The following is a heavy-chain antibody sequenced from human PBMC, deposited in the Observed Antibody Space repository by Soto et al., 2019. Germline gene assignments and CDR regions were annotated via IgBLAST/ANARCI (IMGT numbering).Heavy chain of an antibody. D-gene: IGHD6-19*01. CDR3: SKGPSASHSSFAF. Sequence: GGSLRLSCAASGFTFSNYALSWVRQAPGKGLEWVSAISSGGGGTYYADSVKGRFTISRDNSKNTLYLQMNSLRAEDTAVYYCSKGPSASHSSFAFCGQGSLVTGSS. V-gene: IGHV3-23*01. CDR2: ISSGGGGT. J-gene: IGHJ4*02. CDR1: GFTFSNYA.